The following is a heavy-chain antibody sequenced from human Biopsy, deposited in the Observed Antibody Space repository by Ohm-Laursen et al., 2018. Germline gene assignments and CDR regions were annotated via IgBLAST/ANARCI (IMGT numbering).Heavy chain of an antibody. V-gene: IGHV1-69*01. CDR3: ARGEGSSWFDP. D-gene: IGHD1-26*01. CDR2: IIPIPNVA. J-gene: IGHJ5*02. CDR1: GDSFTSYA. Sequence: GSSVKVSCKASGDSFTSYAIGWVRQAPGQGLEWMGGIIPIPNVATYAQKFQGRITITADESTSTAYMELNNLTSDDTAVYFCARGEGSSWFDPWGHGTLVTVSS.